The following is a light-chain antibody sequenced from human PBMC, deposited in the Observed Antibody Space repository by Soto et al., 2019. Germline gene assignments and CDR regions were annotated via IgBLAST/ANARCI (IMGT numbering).Light chain of an antibody. J-gene: IGKJ1*01. CDR2: GAS. V-gene: IGKV3-20*01. CDR3: QQYGSSPPT. Sequence: PSTLSLSPRERTTLSCLASQSISRYLAWYQQNPGQGPRLLIYGASSRATGTPDRFSGSGSGTDFTLTINILEPEDFALYYCQQYGSSPPTFGQGTKVDIK. CDR1: QSISRY.